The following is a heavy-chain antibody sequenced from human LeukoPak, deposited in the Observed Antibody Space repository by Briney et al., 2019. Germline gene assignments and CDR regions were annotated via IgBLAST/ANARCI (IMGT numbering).Heavy chain of an antibody. Sequence: ASVTVSCKASGYTFTGYYMHWVRQAPGQGLEWMGWINPNSGGTDYAQKFQGRVTMTRDPSISTAYMELSRLRSDDTAVYYCARAGNYYDSSGYYLSWGQGTLVTVSS. CDR1: GYTFTGYY. CDR2: INPNSGGT. V-gene: IGHV1-2*02. CDR3: ARAGNYYDSSGYYLS. J-gene: IGHJ4*02. D-gene: IGHD3-22*01.